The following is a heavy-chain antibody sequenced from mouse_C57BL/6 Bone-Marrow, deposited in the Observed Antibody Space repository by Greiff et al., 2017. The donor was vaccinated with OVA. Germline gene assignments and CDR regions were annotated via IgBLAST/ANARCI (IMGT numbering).Heavy chain of an antibody. Sequence: QVQLQQPGAELVKPGASVKLSCKASGYTFTSYWMHWVKQRPGQGLEWIGMIHPNSGSTNYNEKFKSKATLTVDKSSSTAYMQLSSLTSEDSAVDYCARRGDYGSSYFDVWGTGTTVTVSS. CDR2: IHPNSGST. CDR3: ARRGDYGSSYFDV. J-gene: IGHJ1*03. CDR1: GYTFTSYW. V-gene: IGHV1-64*01. D-gene: IGHD1-1*01.